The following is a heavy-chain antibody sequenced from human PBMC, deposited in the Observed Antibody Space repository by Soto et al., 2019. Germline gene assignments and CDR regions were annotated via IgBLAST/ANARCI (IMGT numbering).Heavy chain of an antibody. D-gene: IGHD2-15*01. Sequence: EVQLVESGGGLVQPGGSLRLSCAASGFTFRDYEMHWVRQAPGKGLQWVSYISSSGTTIYYSESVKGRFTISRDTAKNSLYLPLSGLRADDNAVYYCARRIWDPAVVAVATRGAFDVWGQGTMVSVSS. J-gene: IGHJ3*01. CDR1: GFTFRDYE. CDR2: ISSSGTTI. V-gene: IGHV3-48*03. CDR3: ARRIWDPAVVAVATRGAFDV.